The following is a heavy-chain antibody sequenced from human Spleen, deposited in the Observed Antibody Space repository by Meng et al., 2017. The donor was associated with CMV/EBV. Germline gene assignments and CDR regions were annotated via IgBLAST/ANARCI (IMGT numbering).Heavy chain of an antibody. CDR2: ISYDGKNK. CDR3: ARDLYNYGLGYGMDV. CDR1: GFTFSSYA. Sequence: GESLKISCAASGFTFSSYAMHWVRQAPGKGLEWMAIISYDGKNKYCADSVKGRFTISRDNSKNTLYLQMNSLRAEDTAVYYCARDLYNYGLGYGMDVWGQGTTVTVSS. J-gene: IGHJ6*02. D-gene: IGHD5-18*01. V-gene: IGHV3-30*04.